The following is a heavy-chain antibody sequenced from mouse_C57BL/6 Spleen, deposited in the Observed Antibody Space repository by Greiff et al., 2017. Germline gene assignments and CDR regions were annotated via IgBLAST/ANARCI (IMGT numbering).Heavy chain of an antibody. CDR3: ARLRDYEGYAMDY. D-gene: IGHD2-4*01. J-gene: IGHJ4*01. V-gene: IGHV1-82*01. Sequence: QVQLQQSGPELVKPGASVKISCKASGYAFSSSWMNWVKQRPGKGLEWIGRIYPGDGDTNYNGKFKGKATLTADKSSSTAYMQLSSLTSEDSAVYFCARLRDYEGYAMDYWGQGTSVTVSS. CDR1: GYAFSSSW. CDR2: IYPGDGDT.